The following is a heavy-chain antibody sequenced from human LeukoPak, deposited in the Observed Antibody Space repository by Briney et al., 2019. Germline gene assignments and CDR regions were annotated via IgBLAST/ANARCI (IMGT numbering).Heavy chain of an antibody. CDR2: IYSGGST. CDR1: GITVSSYY. J-gene: IGHJ4*02. V-gene: IGHV3-53*01. Sequence: PGGSLRLSCAASGITVSSYYMSWVRQAPGKGLEWVSFIYSGGSTYYANSVKGRFTISRDNSKNTLYLQMNSLRAEDTAVYYCAREASGGGSYGLCDYWGQGTLVTVSS. D-gene: IGHD1-26*01. CDR3: AREASGGGSYGLCDY.